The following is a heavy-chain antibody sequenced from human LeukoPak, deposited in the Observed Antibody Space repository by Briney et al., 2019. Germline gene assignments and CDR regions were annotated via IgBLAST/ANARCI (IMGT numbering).Heavy chain of an antibody. J-gene: IGHJ4*02. CDR3: ARRYYYGSGSYYNGSTLDY. CDR2: IYYSGST. Sequence: SETLSLTCAVYGGSFSGYYWSWIRQPPGKGLEWIGSIYYSGSTYYNPSLKSRVTISVDTSKNQFSLKLSSVTAADTAVYYCARRYYYGSGSYYNGSTLDYWGQGTLVTASS. D-gene: IGHD3-10*01. CDR1: GGSFSGYY. V-gene: IGHV4-34*01.